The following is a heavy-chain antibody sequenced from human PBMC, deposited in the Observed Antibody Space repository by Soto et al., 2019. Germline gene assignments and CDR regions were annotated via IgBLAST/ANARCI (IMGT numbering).Heavy chain of an antibody. D-gene: IGHD4-4*01. Sequence: SLRLSCAASGFTFSSYGLHWVRQAPGKGLEWVAVIWYDGSNKYYADSVKGRFTISRDNSKNTLYLQMNSLRAEDTAVYYCARGYSNYSYYGMDVWGQGTTVTVSS. CDR1: GFTFSSYG. V-gene: IGHV3-33*01. CDR2: IWYDGSNK. CDR3: ARGYSNYSYYGMDV. J-gene: IGHJ6*02.